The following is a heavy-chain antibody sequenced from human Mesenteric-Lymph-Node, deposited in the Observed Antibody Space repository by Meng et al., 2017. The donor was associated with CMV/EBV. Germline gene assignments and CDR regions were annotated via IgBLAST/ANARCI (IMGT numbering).Heavy chain of an antibody. Sequence: SETLSLTCIVSGGSISSGDYYWSWIRQPPGKGLEWIGYISYSGTTSYNPSLKSRLTISVDTSKNHFSLRLTSVTAADTAVYYCARNGDGGWYDVWGQGTTVTVSS. CDR2: ISYSGTT. V-gene: IGHV4-30-4*08. CDR1: GGSISSGDYY. D-gene: IGHD2-15*01. J-gene: IGHJ6*02. CDR3: ARNGDGGWYDV.